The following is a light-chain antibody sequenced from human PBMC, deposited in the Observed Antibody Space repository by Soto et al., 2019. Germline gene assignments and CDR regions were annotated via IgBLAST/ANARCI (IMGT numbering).Light chain of an antibody. CDR3: QHYGRSPIT. CDR1: QSVSNY. CDR2: DAS. Sequence: VVMTQSADTLSVSPGQRATLSCRASQSVSNYLAWYQQKPGQAPRLLIYDASNRATGIPARFNGSGSATDFTLTISRLETEDFALYYCQHYGRSPITFGQGTRLEIK. V-gene: IGKV3-20*01. J-gene: IGKJ5*01.